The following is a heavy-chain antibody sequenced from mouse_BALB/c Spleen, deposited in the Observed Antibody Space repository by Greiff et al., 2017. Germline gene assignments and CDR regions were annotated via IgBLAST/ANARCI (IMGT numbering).Heavy chain of an antibody. D-gene: IGHD1-2*01. CDR2: IYPGDGDT. CDR3: ARGTTATYYYAMDY. CDR1: GYAFSSYW. Sequence: VQLQESGAELVRPGSSVKISCKASGYAFSSYWMNWVKQRPGQGLEWIGQIYPGDGDTNYNVKFKGKATLTADKSSSTAYMQLSSLTSEDSAVYFCARGTTATYYYAMDYWGQGTSVTVSS. V-gene: IGHV1-80*01. J-gene: IGHJ4*01.